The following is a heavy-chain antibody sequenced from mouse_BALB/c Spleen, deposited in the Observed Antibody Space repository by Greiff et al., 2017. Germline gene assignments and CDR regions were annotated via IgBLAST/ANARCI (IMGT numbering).Heavy chain of an antibody. J-gene: IGHJ3*01. CDR3: ARDAFYYDRAY. Sequence: EVQPQQSGPGLVKPSQSLSLTCSVTGYSITSGYYWNWIRQFPGNKLEWMGYISYDGSNNYNPSLKNRISITRDTSKNQFFLKLNSVTTEDTATYYCARDAFYYDRAYWGQGTLVTVSA. D-gene: IGHD2-4*01. CDR2: ISYDGSN. CDR1: GYSITSGYY. V-gene: IGHV3-6*02.